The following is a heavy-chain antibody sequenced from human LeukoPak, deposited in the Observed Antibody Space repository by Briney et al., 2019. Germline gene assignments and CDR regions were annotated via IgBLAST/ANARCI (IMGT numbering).Heavy chain of an antibody. CDR3: ARVGYSGYDYDY. Sequence: PGGSLRLSCAASGFTFSSYAMSWVRQAPGKGLEWVSVISGSGDSTYYADSVGGRCTISRDNSKDALYLQMNSLRAEDTAVYYCARVGYSGYDYDYWGQGTLVTVSS. V-gene: IGHV3-23*01. D-gene: IGHD5-12*01. J-gene: IGHJ4*02. CDR1: GFTFSSYA. CDR2: ISGSGDST.